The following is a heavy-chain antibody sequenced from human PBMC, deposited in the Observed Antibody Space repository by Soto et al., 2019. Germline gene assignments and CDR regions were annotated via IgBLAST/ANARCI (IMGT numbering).Heavy chain of an antibody. J-gene: IGHJ6*02. CDR2: INHSGST. V-gene: IGHV4-34*01. CDR3: ARDIGSSGEGGMDV. Sequence: PSETLSLTCAVYGGSFSGYYWSWIRQPPGKGLEWIGEINHSGSTNYNPSLKSRVTISVDTSKNQFSLKLSSVTAADTAVYYCARDIGSSGEGGMDVWGQGTTVTVSS. CDR1: GGSFSGYY. D-gene: IGHD6-19*01.